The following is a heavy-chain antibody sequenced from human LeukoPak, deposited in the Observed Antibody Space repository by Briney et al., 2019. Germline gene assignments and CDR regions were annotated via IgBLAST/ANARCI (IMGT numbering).Heavy chain of an antibody. CDR3: ARDRPGVAVADFDY. J-gene: IGHJ4*02. CDR2: ISAYNGNT. CDR1: GYTFTSYG. V-gene: IGHV1-18*01. D-gene: IGHD6-19*01. Sequence: GASVKVSCKASGYTFTSYGISWVRQAPGQGLEWMGWISAYNGNTNYAQKLQGRVTMTTDTSTSTAYMELRSLRYDDTAVYYCARDRPGVAVADFDYWGQGTLVTVSS.